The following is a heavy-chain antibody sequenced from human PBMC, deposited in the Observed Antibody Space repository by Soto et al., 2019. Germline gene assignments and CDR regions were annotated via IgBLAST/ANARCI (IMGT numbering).Heavy chain of an antibody. Sequence: SETLSLTCTVSGGSISSSSYYWGWIRQPPGKGLEWIGSIYYSGSTYYNPSLKSRVTISVDTSKNQFSLKLSSVTAADTAVYYCARRTRIQLWSHFDYWGQGTLVTVSS. V-gene: IGHV4-39*01. CDR2: IYYSGST. CDR1: GGSISSSSYY. D-gene: IGHD5-18*01. CDR3: ARRTRIQLWSHFDY. J-gene: IGHJ4*02.